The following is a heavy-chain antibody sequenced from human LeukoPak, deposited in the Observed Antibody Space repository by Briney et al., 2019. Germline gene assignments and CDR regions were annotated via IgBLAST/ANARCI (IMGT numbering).Heavy chain of an antibody. V-gene: IGHV3-21*01. CDR1: GFTFSNYA. J-gene: IGHJ3*02. CDR2: ISSSSSHI. Sequence: GTLRLSCAASGFTFSNYAMNWVRQAPGKGLEWVSSISSSSSHIYYADSVKGRFTISRDNAKNSLYLQMNSLRAEDTAVYYCARVKEASAFDIWGQGTMITVSS. D-gene: IGHD5-12*01. CDR3: ARVKEASAFDI.